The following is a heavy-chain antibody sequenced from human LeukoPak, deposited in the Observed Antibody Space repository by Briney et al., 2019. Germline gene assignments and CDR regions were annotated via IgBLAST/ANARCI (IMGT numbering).Heavy chain of an antibody. V-gene: IGHV3-9*01. J-gene: IGHJ4*02. CDR1: GFTFDDYA. Sequence: PGGSLRLSCAASGFTFDDYAMHWVRQAPGKGLEWVSGISWNSGSIGYADSVKGRFTISRDNAKNSLYLQMNSLRAEDTAVYYCAKDRVTAAGYYFDYWGQGTLVTVSS. CDR2: ISWNSGSI. D-gene: IGHD6-13*01. CDR3: AKDRVTAAGYYFDY.